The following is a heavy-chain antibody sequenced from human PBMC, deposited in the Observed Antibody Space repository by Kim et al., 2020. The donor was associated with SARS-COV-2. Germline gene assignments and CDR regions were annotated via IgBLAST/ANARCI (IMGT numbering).Heavy chain of an antibody. CDR1: GGSISSYY. Sequence: SETLSLTCTVSGGSISSYYWSWIRQPPGKGLEWIGYIYYSGSTNYNPSLKSRVTISVDTSKNQFSLKLSSVTAADTAVYYCARHEREQWLVLSEYFDLWGRGTLVTVSS. D-gene: IGHD6-19*01. J-gene: IGHJ2*01. V-gene: IGHV4-59*08. CDR2: IYYSGST. CDR3: ARHEREQWLVLSEYFDL.